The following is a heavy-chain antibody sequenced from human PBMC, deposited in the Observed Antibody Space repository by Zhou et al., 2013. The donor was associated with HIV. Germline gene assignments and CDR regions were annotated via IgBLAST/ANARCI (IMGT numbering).Heavy chain of an antibody. V-gene: IGHV1-18*01. D-gene: IGHD3-9*01. J-gene: IGHJ6*03. CDR3: VRDGIRYFEWSLVSHYDYYMDV. CDR2: ISAFSGNT. Sequence: QVQLEQSGDEVKRPGASVKVSCKASGYGFTSHGFTWVRQAPGQGLEWMGWISAFSGNTNYAQKFQGRLIMTTDTLSDTAYMEMRSLRSDDTAVYYCVRDGIRYFEWSLVSHYDYYMDVWGQRDHGHRLL. CDR1: GYGFTSHG.